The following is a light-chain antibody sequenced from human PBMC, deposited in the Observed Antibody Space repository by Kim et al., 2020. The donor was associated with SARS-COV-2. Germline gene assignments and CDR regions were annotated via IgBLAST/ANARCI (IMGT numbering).Light chain of an antibody. CDR1: SSDVDDYNR. V-gene: IGLV2-18*02. CDR2: EVS. Sequence: SVTISCTGASSDVDDYNRVSWYQQPPGTAPKLMVYEVSTRPSGVPDRFSGSKSGNTASLTISGLQAEDEADYYCSSYTSSSAPFYVFGTGTKVTVL. J-gene: IGLJ1*01. CDR3: SSYTSSSAPFYV.